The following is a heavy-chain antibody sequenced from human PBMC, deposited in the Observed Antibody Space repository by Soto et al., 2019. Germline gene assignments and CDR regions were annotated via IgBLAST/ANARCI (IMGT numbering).Heavy chain of an antibody. V-gene: IGHV4-59*01. CDR2: IYYSGST. Sequence: SVTLSLTYTGAGGSISSYDWSWILQPPGKGLEWIGYIYYSGSTNYNPSLKSRVTISVDTSKNQFSLKLSSVTAADTAVYYCARVGYNWNDVEAFDIWGQGTMVTVSS. D-gene: IGHD1-20*01. CDR1: GGSISSYD. CDR3: ARVGYNWNDVEAFDI. J-gene: IGHJ3*02.